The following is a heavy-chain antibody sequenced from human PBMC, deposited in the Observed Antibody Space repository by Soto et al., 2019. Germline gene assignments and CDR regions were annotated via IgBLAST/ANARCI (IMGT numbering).Heavy chain of an antibody. CDR1: GYTFSSHA. V-gene: IGHV1-3*01. D-gene: IGHD3-3*01. Sequence: SCKASGYTFSSHAMHWVRQAPGQRLEWMGWINAGNGNTKYSQNFQGRVAITRDTSASTAYMELRSLRSEDTAVYYCARDGARITVFGVVYYFDYWGQGTLVTVSS. CDR2: INAGNGNT. CDR3: ARDGARITVFGVVYYFDY. J-gene: IGHJ4*02.